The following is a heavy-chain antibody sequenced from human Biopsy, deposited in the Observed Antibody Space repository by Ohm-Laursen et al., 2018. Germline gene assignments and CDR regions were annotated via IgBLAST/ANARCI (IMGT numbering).Heavy chain of an antibody. Sequence: SLRLSCAASGFTFNSHEMNWVRQAPGKGLEWVSYISSGGTTIYHADSVKGRFTISRDNAKNSLYLQMNSLRADDTAVYYCARDTRWSPYHMDVWGQGTTVTVSS. J-gene: IGHJ6*02. CDR1: GFTFNSHE. CDR2: ISSGGTTI. V-gene: IGHV3-48*03. CDR3: ARDTRWSPYHMDV. D-gene: IGHD4-23*01.